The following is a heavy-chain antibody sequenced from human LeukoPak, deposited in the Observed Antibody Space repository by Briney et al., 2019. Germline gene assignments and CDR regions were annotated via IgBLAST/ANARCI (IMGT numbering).Heavy chain of an antibody. Sequence: GGSLRLSCAASGFTFTSYAMSWVRQAPGKGLEWVSGISGSGGTTYYADSVKGRFTISRDNSKNTLYLQLNSLRAEDTAIYYCAKDLTYYYDSTGYYFDYWGQGTLVTVSS. CDR2: ISGSGGTT. CDR1: GFTFTSYA. CDR3: AKDLTYYYDSTGYYFDY. J-gene: IGHJ4*02. D-gene: IGHD3-22*01. V-gene: IGHV3-23*01.